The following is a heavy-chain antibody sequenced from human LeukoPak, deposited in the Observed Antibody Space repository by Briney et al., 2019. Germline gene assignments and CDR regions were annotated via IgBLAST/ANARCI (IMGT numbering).Heavy chain of an antibody. J-gene: IGHJ4*02. Sequence: SETLSLTCTVSGGSISSSRYYWGWIRQPPGKGLEWIGSIYYSGSTYYNPSLKSRVTISVDTSKNQFSLKLSSVTAADTAVYYCARHGWGIAARPSFFDYWGQGTLVTVSS. CDR1: GGSISSSRYY. CDR3: ARHGWGIAARPSFFDY. D-gene: IGHD6-6*01. CDR2: IYYSGST. V-gene: IGHV4-39*01.